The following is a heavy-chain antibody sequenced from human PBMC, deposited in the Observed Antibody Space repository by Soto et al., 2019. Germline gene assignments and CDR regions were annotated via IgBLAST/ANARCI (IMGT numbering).Heavy chain of an antibody. D-gene: IGHD2-15*01. CDR3: ARGYCSGGSCYHDAFDI. Sequence: KPPPASVKVSCKASGGTFSSYTISWVRQAPGQGLEWMGRIIPILGIANYAQKFQGRVTITADKSTSTAYMELSSLRSEDTAVYYCARGYCSGGSCYHDAFDIWGQGTMVTVSS. CDR2: IIPILGIA. J-gene: IGHJ3*02. V-gene: IGHV1-69*02. CDR1: GGTFSSYT.